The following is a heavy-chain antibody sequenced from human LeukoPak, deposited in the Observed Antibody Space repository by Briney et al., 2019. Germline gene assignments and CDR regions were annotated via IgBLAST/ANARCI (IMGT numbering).Heavy chain of an antibody. D-gene: IGHD7-27*01. Sequence: PSETLSLTCTVSGGSISSSSYYWGWIRQPPGKGLEWIGSIYYSGSTYYNPSLKSRVTISVDTSKNQFSLKLSSVTAADTAVYYCARQANWPYGGVGYIDYWGQGTLVTVSS. CDR2: IYYSGST. CDR3: ARQANWPYGGVGYIDY. J-gene: IGHJ4*02. V-gene: IGHV4-39*01. CDR1: GGSISSSSYY.